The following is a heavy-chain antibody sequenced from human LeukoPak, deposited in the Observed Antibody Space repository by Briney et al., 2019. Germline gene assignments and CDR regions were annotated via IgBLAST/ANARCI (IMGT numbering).Heavy chain of an antibody. Sequence: SVKVSCKASGYTFTSYGISWVRQAPGQGLEWMGRIIPLFGTTTYAQKFQGRVTITADKSTSTAYMELNSLTSEDTAVYYCAGRVTMVSGFDPWGQGTLVAVSS. V-gene: IGHV1-69*06. J-gene: IGHJ5*02. CDR1: GYTFTSYG. CDR2: IIPLFGTT. CDR3: AGRVTMVSGFDP. D-gene: IGHD3-10*01.